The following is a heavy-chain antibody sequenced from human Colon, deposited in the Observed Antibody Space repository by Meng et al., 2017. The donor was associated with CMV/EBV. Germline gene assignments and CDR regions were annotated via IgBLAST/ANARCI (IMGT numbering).Heavy chain of an antibody. D-gene: IGHD5-18*01. CDR1: GDSTNINTYN. J-gene: IGHJ4*02. CDR2: VYYTEGT. CDR3: VRGGTAMVAHFDY. V-gene: IGHV4-39*07. Sequence: QVQLQGSGPGLVKASETLSLTCTVSGDSTNINTYNWGWIRQHPGKGLEWIGNVYYTEGTYYNPSLKSRVTISIDTSMNQFSLKLSSVTAADTAIYYCVRGGTAMVAHFDYWGQGALVTVSS.